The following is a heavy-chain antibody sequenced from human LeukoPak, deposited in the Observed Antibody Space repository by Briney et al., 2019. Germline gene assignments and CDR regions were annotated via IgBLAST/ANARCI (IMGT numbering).Heavy chain of an antibody. J-gene: IGHJ4*02. CDR3: AREHSSSSGKVFDY. D-gene: IGHD6-6*01. V-gene: IGHV1-2*02. CDR1: GYTFPGYY. Sequence: VSVKVSCKASGYTFPGYYMHWVRQAPGQGLEWMGWINPNSGGTNYAQKFQGRVTMTRDTSISTAYMELSRLRSGDTAVYYCAREHSSSSGKVFDYWGQGTLVTVSS. CDR2: INPNSGGT.